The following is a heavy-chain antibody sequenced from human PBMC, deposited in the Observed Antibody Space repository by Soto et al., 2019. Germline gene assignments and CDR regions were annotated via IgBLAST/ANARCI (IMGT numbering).Heavy chain of an antibody. D-gene: IGHD5-12*01. J-gene: IGHJ6*02. CDR2: ISTYNGDT. Sequence: QVQLVQSGAEVKKPGASVKVSCKASGYTFTRSGIIWVRQAPGQGLEWMGWISTYNGDTNYAQTFQGRVTMTTDTSTSTVNMEVRSLRSDDTAVYYCAREGVAPYYYYGMDVWGQGTPVTVSS. CDR3: AREGVAPYYYYGMDV. V-gene: IGHV1-18*01. CDR1: GYTFTRSG.